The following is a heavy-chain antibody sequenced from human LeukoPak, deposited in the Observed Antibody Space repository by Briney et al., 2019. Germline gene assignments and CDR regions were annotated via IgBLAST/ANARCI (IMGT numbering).Heavy chain of an antibody. D-gene: IGHD3-10*01. J-gene: IGHJ5*02. CDR3: ARPLRGTMIWGAAFRASSDFDP. CDR2: IYSDNT. V-gene: IGHV3-53*01. CDR1: GFTVSSNS. Sequence: GGSLRLSCTVSGFTVSSNSMSWVRQAPGKGLEWVSFIYSDNTHYSDSVKGRFTISRDNSKNTLYLQMNSLRAEDTAVCYCARPLRGTMIWGAAFRASSDFDPWGQGTLVTVSS.